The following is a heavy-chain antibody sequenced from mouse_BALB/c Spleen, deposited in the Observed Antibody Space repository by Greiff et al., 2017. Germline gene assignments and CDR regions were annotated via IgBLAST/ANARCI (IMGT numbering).Heavy chain of an antibody. CDR2: INPSSGYT. D-gene: IGHD2-14*01. Sequence: QVQLKQSAAELARPGASVKMSCKASGYTFTSYTMHWVKQRPGQGLEWIGYINPSSGYTEYNQKFKDKTTLTADKSSSTAYMQLRSLTSEDSAVYYCARSYYRYDDLFAYWGQGTLVTVSA. CDR3: ARSYYRYDDLFAY. J-gene: IGHJ3*01. V-gene: IGHV1-4*02. CDR1: GYTFTSYT.